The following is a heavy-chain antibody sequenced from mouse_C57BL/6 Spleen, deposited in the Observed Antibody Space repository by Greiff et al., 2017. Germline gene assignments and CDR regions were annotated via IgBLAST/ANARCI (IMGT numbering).Heavy chain of an antibody. V-gene: IGHV1-80*01. CDR2: IYPGDGDT. Sequence: QVQLKESGAELVKPGASVKISCKASGYAFSSYWMNWVKQRPGKGLEWIGQIYPGDGDTNYNGKFKGKATLTADKSSSTAYMQLSSLTSEDSAVYFCAGEGAIYFHSFDYWGQGTTLTVSS. CDR3: AGEGAIYFHSFDY. D-gene: IGHD1-1*01. CDR1: GYAFSSYW. J-gene: IGHJ2*01.